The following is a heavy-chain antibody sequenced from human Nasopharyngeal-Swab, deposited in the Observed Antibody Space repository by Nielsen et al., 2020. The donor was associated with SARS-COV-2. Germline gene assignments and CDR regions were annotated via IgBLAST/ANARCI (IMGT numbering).Heavy chain of an antibody. V-gene: IGHV6-1*01. CDR3: ARDRGSSWPYYYYYGMDV. J-gene: IGHJ6*02. CDR2: TYYRSKWYN. D-gene: IGHD6-13*01. Sequence: WIRQSPSRGLEWLGRTYYRSKWYNDYAVSVKSRITINPDTPKNQFSLQLNSVTPEDTAVYYCARDRGSSWPYYYYYGMDVWGQGTTVTVSS.